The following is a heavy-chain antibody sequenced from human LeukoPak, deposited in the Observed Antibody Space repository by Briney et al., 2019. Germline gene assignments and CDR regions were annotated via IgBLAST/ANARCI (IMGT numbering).Heavy chain of an antibody. D-gene: IGHD2/OR15-2a*01. J-gene: IGHJ4*02. Sequence: GGSLRLSCAASGFSFSGYWMTWVRQAPGKGLEWVANIKEDGSEKYYADFVKGRFTISRDNAKNSLDLQMNSLRAEDTAVYYCARRGSTDYWGQGTQVTVSS. CDR1: GFSFSGYW. V-gene: IGHV3-7*03. CDR3: ARRGSTDY. CDR2: IKEDGSEK.